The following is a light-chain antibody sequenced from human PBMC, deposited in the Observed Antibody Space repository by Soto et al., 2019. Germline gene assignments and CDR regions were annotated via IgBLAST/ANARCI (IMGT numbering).Light chain of an antibody. CDR3: QQYDNLWT. CDR2: GAS. CDR1: QSVSSN. J-gene: IGKJ1*01. Sequence: EIVMTQSPATLSVSPGESATLSCRASQSVSSNLAWYQQKPGQAPRLLMYGASARATDTPARFSGSGSGTEYTLTISSLQSEDFAVYYCQQYDNLWTFGQGTKVDIK. V-gene: IGKV3-15*01.